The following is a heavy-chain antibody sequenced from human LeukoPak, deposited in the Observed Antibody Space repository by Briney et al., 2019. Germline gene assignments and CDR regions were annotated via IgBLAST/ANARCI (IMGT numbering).Heavy chain of an antibody. CDR2: ISGSGGTT. Sequence: GGSLRLSCAASGFTFSSYAMSWVRQAPGKGLEWVSTISGSGGTTYYADSVKGRFTISRDNSKNTLYLQMNSLRAEDTAVYYCARDMVAGGPDYWGQGTLVTVSS. J-gene: IGHJ4*02. D-gene: IGHD6-19*01. V-gene: IGHV3-23*01. CDR3: ARDMVAGGPDY. CDR1: GFTFSSYA.